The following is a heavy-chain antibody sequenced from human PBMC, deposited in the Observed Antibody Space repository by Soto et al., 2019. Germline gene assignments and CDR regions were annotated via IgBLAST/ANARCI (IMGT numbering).Heavy chain of an antibody. CDR1: GFTFDDYA. CDR3: AKDLGEGVGATSACDT. CDR2: ISLNSGII. V-gene: IGHV3-9*01. D-gene: IGHD1-26*01. Sequence: GGSLRLSCAASGFTFDDYAMHWVRQAPGRGLEWVSGISLNSGIIGYADSVKGRFTISRDNAKNSLYLQMNSLRAEDTALYYCAKDLGEGVGATSACDTWGKGKMVIVSS. J-gene: IGHJ3*02.